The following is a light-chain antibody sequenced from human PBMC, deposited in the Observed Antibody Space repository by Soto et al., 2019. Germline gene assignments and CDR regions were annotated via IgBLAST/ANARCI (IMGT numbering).Light chain of an antibody. Sequence: ETVMTQSPATLSVSLGERATLSCRASQSVNSNLAWYQQKPGQAPRLLIYGASIRATGVPARFSGSGSGTDFTLTISSLQPEDFAVYVCPQYKNWPPVTFGGGTKVDI. CDR3: PQYKNWPPVT. CDR2: GAS. V-gene: IGKV3-15*01. CDR1: QSVNSN. J-gene: IGKJ4*01.